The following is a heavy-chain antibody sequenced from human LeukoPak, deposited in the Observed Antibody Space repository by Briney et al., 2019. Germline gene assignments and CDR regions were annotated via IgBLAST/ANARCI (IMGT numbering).Heavy chain of an antibody. CDR2: ISSSSTII. Sequence: SGGSLRLSCAASGFTFSSYELYWVRQAPGKGLEWISYISSSSTIIKYADSVRGRFTISSDDARESLYLQMRRLRADDTAIYYCGASRQYVGAFDIWGQGTLVTVSS. CDR1: GFTFSSYE. V-gene: IGHV3-48*03. CDR3: GASRQYVGAFDI. D-gene: IGHD3-16*01. J-gene: IGHJ3*02.